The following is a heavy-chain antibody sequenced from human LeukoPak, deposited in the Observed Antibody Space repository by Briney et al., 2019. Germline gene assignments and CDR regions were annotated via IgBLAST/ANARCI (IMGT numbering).Heavy chain of an antibody. D-gene: IGHD3-16*01. J-gene: IGHJ5*02. V-gene: IGHV4-59*08. CDR3: ARHSFRGIFWAPVFDP. CDR2: DYDSGTA. Sequence: SETLSLTCTVSGDSITSYYWSWIRQPPGKGLEWIGHDYDSGTANYNPSLKSRVAISVDSSKNQFSLRLTSVSAADTAVYYCARHSFRGIFWAPVFDPWGQGTLVIVSS. CDR1: GDSITSYY.